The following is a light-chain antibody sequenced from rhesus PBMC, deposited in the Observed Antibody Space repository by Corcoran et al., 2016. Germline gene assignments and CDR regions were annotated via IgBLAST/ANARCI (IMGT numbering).Light chain of an antibody. CDR3: QQHNSYPLT. Sequence: DIQMTQSPSSLSASVGDTVTITCQASQGISKYLAWYQQKPGKALKFLIYDGSNLQRGVPARFSGSGSGTEFTLTISSLQPEDLAIYYCQQHNSYPLTFGGGTKVELK. CDR1: QGISKY. J-gene: IGKJ4*01. CDR2: DGS. V-gene: IGKV1-33*01.